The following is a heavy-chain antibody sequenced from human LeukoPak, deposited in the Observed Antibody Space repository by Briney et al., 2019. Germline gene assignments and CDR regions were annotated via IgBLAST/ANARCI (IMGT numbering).Heavy chain of an antibody. V-gene: IGHV4-39*01. D-gene: IGHD6-6*01. CDR3: ARLGSIAAPKGDY. J-gene: IGHJ4*02. CDR2: IYYSGST. CDR1: GGPISSSCNY. Sequence: SETLSLTCAASGGPISSSCNYWGRLAQPPGKGLEGIGSIYYSGSTYYTPSLKSRVTISVATSKNQFSLKLSSVTAADTAVYYCARLGSIAAPKGDYWGQGTLVTVSS.